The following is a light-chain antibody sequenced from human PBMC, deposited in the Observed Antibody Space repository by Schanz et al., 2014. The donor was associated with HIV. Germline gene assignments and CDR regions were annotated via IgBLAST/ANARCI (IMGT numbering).Light chain of an antibody. CDR2: DAS. CDR3: QQYDRSSWT. CDR1: QDITNH. V-gene: IGKV1-33*01. Sequence: DVQMTQSPSSLSASLGDRVTITCQASQDITNHLNWYQQKPGRAPKLLIYDASNLQTGVPSRFSGSGSGTEFTLTISSLQPDDFATYYCQQYDRSSWTFGLGTKVETK. J-gene: IGKJ1*01.